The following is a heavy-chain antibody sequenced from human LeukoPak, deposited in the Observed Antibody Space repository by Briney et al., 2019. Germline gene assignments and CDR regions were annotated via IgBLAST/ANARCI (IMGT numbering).Heavy chain of an antibody. CDR3: AKMKALRYFDWLPGLD. CDR2: ISYDGSNK. V-gene: IGHV3-30*18. D-gene: IGHD3-9*01. CDR1: GFTFNSYG. Sequence: PGGSLRLSCAASGFTFNSYGMHWVRQAPGKGLEWVAVISYDGSNKYYTDSVKGRFTISRDNSKNTLYLQMNSLRAEDTAVYYCAKMKALRYFDWLPGLDWGQGTLSPSPQ. J-gene: IGHJ4*02.